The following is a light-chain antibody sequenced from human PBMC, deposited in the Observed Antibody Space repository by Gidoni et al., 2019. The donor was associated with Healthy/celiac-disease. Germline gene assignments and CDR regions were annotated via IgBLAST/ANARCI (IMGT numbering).Light chain of an antibody. CDR1: QRVSSSY. V-gene: IGKV3-20*01. J-gene: IGKJ3*01. CDR2: GAS. CDR3: QQYGSSPQGFT. Sequence: EIVLTQSPGTLSLSPGERATLSCRASQRVSSSYLAWYQQQPGQAPWLLIYGASSRATGIPDFTLTISRLQPEDFAVYYCQQYGSSPQGFTFGPGTKVDIK.